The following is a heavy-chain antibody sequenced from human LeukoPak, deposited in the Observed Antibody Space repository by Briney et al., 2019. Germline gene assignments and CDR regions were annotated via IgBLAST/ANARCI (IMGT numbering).Heavy chain of an antibody. Sequence: SETLSLTCTVSGGSISGSISSYYWNWIRQPPGKGLEWIGYIYYSGSTNYNPSLKSRVTISVDTSKNQFSLKMTSVTAADTAVYYCAREKGYDDYVGGDYYYYYMDVWGKGTTVTISS. J-gene: IGHJ6*03. D-gene: IGHD4-17*01. CDR3: AREKGYDDYVGGDYYYYYMDV. CDR2: IYYSGST. V-gene: IGHV4-61*01. CDR1: GGSISGSISSYY.